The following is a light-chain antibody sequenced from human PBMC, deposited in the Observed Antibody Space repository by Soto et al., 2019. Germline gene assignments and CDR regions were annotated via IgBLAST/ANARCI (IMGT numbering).Light chain of an antibody. CDR1: QSVSSY. V-gene: IGKV3-11*01. CDR2: DAS. J-gene: IGKJ5*01. CDR3: QQRTNWPST. Sequence: EIVLTQSPATLSLSPGERATLSCRASQSVSSYLAWYHQNPGQDPRLLIYDASNRATGIPARFSGSGSGTDFTLTISSLEPEDFAVYYCQQRTNWPSTFGQGTRVEIK.